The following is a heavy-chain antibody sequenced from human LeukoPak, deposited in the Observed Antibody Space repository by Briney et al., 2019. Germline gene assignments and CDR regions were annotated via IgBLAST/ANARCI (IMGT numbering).Heavy chain of an antibody. CDR2: INTDGSST. CDR3: ARVSLGYSSSSMDY. D-gene: IGHD6-6*01. Sequence: GGSLRLSCAASGFTFSSYAMSWVRQAPGKGLVWVSRINTDGSSTSYADSVKGRFTISRDNAKNTLYLQMNSLRAEDTAVYYCARVSLGYSSSSMDYWGQGTLVTVSS. CDR1: GFTFSSYA. J-gene: IGHJ4*02. V-gene: IGHV3-74*01.